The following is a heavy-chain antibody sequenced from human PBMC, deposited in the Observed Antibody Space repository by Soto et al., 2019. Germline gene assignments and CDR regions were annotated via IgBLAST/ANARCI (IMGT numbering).Heavy chain of an antibody. V-gene: IGHV1-8*01. CDR2: MNPNTGNT. Sequence: QVQLVQSGAEVKKPGASVKVSCKASGYTFTSYDINWVRQATGQGLERMGWMNPNTGNTGYAQTFQGRVTMTRKTAISTAYMELSSLRSEDTAVYYCAREVSYWFDPWGQGTLVTVSS. CDR1: GYTFTSYD. J-gene: IGHJ5*02. D-gene: IGHD2-8*01. CDR3: AREVSYWFDP.